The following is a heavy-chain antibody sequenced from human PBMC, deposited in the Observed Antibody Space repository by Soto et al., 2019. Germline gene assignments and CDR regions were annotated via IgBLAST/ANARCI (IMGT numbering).Heavy chain of an antibody. D-gene: IGHD2-21*02. CDR2: IYYSGST. Sequence: QVQLQESGPGLVKPSQTLSLTCTVSAGSISSGDYYWSWIRQPPGKGLEWIGYIYYSGSTYYNPSLKSRVTISVDTSKNQFSLKLSSVTAADTAVYYCARWAHCGGDCYSGRHFDLWGRGTLVTVSS. CDR3: ARWAHCGGDCYSGRHFDL. J-gene: IGHJ2*01. V-gene: IGHV4-30-4*01. CDR1: AGSISSGDYY.